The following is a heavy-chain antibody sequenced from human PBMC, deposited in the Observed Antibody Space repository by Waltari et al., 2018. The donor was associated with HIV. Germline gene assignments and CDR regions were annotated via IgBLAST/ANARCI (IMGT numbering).Heavy chain of an antibody. CDR3: ARDGVGDAAFDY. D-gene: IGHD1-26*01. Sequence: QVQLLQSGPEVSKPGASVQVPCTASGYNFTGHYMHWVRQAPGQGLEWMGWINPNSGNTHLAQKFKGKVTMTRVTSIRTAYLEMRRLKSDDTAIYYCARDGVGDAAFDYWGQGTLVTVS. V-gene: IGHV1-2*02. CDR2: INPNSGNT. J-gene: IGHJ4*02. CDR1: GYNFTGHY.